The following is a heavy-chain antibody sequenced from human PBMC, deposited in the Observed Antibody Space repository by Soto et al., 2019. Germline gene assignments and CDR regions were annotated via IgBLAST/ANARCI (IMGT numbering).Heavy chain of an antibody. CDR1: GYSLTSGYY. D-gene: IGHD3-22*01. CDR2: IYHSGKT. J-gene: IGHJ5*02. V-gene: IGHV4-38-2*02. Sequence: PSETLSLTCAVSGYSLTSGYYWAWVRQSPGKGLEWIGSIYHSGKTYYKPSLRSRVTISVDTAKNQFSLRLTSVTAADTAIYYCATDKRVTMIGGWFDPWGQGTLVTVSS. CDR3: ATDKRVTMIGGWFDP.